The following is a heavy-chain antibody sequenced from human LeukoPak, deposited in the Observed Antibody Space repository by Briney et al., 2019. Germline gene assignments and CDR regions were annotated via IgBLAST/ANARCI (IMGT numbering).Heavy chain of an antibody. J-gene: IGHJ6*03. CDR2: ISSSSSYI. D-gene: IGHD3-3*01. CDR1: GFTFSSYS. CDR3: ARDFARSLEWPMKHYYYYYYMDV. Sequence: PGGSLRLSCAASGFTFSSYSMNWVRQAPGKGLEWVSSISSSSSYIYYADSVKGRFTISRDNAKNSLYLQMNSLRAEDTAVYYCARDFARSLEWPMKHYYYYYYMDVWGKGTTVTVSS. V-gene: IGHV3-21*01.